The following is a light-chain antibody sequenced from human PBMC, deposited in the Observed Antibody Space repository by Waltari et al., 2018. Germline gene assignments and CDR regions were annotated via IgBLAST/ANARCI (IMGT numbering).Light chain of an antibody. Sequence: EIVLTQSPTTLSLSPGETATLTCRASQSVRSYLAWYQNKPGQAPRLLISDASNRATGIPARFSGSGSGTDFTLTISSLEPEDFAVYYCHQRSDWPRTFGQGTKVEIK. CDR2: DAS. CDR3: HQRSDWPRT. CDR1: QSVRSY. J-gene: IGKJ2*01. V-gene: IGKV3-11*01.